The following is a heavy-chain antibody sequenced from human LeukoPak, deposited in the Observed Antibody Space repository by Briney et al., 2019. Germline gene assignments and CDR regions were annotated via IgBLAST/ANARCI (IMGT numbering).Heavy chain of an antibody. CDR1: GFTFSSYA. D-gene: IGHD6-19*01. CDR3: AKEVAIPVAVDAFER. J-gene: IGHJ3*02. CDR2: ISSNTGRT. Sequence: GGSLRLSCAASGFTFSSYAMSWVRQAPGKGLEWVSAISSNTGRTYYADSVKGRFTISRDNSKNTLSLQMNSLRAEDTAIYYCAKEVAIPVAVDAFERWGQGTLVTVSS. V-gene: IGHV3-23*01.